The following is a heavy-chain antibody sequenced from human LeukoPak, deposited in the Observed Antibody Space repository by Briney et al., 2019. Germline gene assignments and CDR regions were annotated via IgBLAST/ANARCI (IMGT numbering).Heavy chain of an antibody. CDR1: GYTFTSYY. CDR3: ARDYGGNSGWFDP. J-gene: IGHJ5*02. Sequence: ASVKVSCKASGYTFTSYYMHWVRQAPGQGLEWMGIINPSGGSTSYAQKFQGRITMTRDTSISTAFMELSSLRFDDTAVYYCARDYGGNSGWFDPWGQGTLVTVSS. CDR2: INPSGGST. V-gene: IGHV1-46*01. D-gene: IGHD4-23*01.